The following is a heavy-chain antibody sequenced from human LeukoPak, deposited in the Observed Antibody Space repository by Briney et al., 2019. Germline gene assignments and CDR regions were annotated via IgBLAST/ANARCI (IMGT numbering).Heavy chain of an antibody. J-gene: IGHJ4*02. CDR3: ARDFRAIAVAGTN. CDR1: GFTFSSYG. CDR2: ISYDGSNK. V-gene: IGHV3-30*03. D-gene: IGHD6-19*01. Sequence: GGSLRLSCAASGFTFSSYGMHWVRQAPGKGLEWVAVISYDGSNKYHADSVKGRFTISRDNAKNSLYLQMNSLRAEDTAVYYCARDFRAIAVAGTNWGQGTLVTVSS.